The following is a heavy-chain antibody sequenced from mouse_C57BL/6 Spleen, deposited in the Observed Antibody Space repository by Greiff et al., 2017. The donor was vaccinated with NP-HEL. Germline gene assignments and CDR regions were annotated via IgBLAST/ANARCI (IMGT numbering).Heavy chain of an antibody. D-gene: IGHD2-3*01. Sequence: QVQLQQPGAELVKPGASVKMSCKASGYTFTSYWITWVKQRPGQGLEWIGDIYPGSGSTNYNEKFKSKATLTVDTSSSTAYMQLSSLTSEDSAVYYSARYDGYEYYFDYWGQGTTLTVSS. CDR1: GYTFTSYW. CDR3: ARYDGYEYYFDY. V-gene: IGHV1-55*01. CDR2: IYPGSGST. J-gene: IGHJ2*01.